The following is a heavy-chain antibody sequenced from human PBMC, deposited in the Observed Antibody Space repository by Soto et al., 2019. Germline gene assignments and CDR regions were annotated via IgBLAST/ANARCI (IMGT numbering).Heavy chain of an antibody. J-gene: IGHJ3*02. CDR1: GYTFTTYW. V-gene: IGHV5-51*01. CDR2: IYPGDSDT. Sequence: GESLKSSCQGSGYTFTTYWLGWVRQMPGKGLEWMGIIYPGDSDTRYSPSFQGQVTISADKSISTAYLQWSSLKASDTAMYYCARDRGNYAFDIWGQGTMVTVSS. D-gene: IGHD4-4*01. CDR3: ARDRGNYAFDI.